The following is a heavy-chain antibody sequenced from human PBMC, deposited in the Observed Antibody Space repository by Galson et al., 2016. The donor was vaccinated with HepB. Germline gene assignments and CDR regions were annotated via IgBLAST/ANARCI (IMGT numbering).Heavy chain of an antibody. V-gene: IGHV4-39*07. J-gene: IGHJ5*02. D-gene: IGHD5-18*01. CDR1: GRPPSDGTYY. CDR3: ARDVGYSNGYIGWFDP. Sequence: SLTCDVPGRPPSDGTYYWGWIRQPPGKGLEWIGSIYNSGSGSTYYNPSLKSRVTMSIDTSTKQFSLKVNSVTAADTAVYYCARDVGYSNGYIGWFDPWGQGTLVTVSS. CDR2: IYNSGSGST.